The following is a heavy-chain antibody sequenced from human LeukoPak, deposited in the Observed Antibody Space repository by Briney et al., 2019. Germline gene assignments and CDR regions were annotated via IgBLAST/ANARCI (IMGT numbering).Heavy chain of an antibody. CDR1: GGSISSGGYY. Sequence: SQTLSLTCTVSGGSISSGGYYWSWIRQHPGKGLEWIGYIYYSGSTYYNPSLKSRVTISVDTSKNQFSLKLSSATAADTAVYYCARVARYSGYDSGLPRFDYWGQGTLVTVSS. D-gene: IGHD5-12*01. J-gene: IGHJ4*02. CDR2: IYYSGST. V-gene: IGHV4-31*03. CDR3: ARVARYSGYDSGLPRFDY.